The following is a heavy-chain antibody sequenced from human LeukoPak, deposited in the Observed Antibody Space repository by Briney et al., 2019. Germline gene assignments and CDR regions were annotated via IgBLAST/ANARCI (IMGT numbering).Heavy chain of an antibody. CDR3: ARTVLLWFGELLGGWFDP. D-gene: IGHD3-10*01. V-gene: IGHV4-59*12. CDR1: GGSISRYY. CDR2: IYDSGST. J-gene: IGHJ5*02. Sequence: SETLSLTCTVSGGSISRYYWSWIRQPPGKGLEWIGYIYDSGSTNYNPSLKSRVTISVDTSKNQFSLKLSSMTAADTAVYYCARTVLLWFGELLGGWFDPWGQGTMVTVSS.